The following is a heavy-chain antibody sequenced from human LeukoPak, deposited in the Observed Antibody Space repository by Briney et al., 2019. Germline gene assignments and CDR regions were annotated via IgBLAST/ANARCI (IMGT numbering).Heavy chain of an antibody. CDR1: GYTFTSYD. CDR2: MNPNSGNT. V-gene: IGHV1-8*01. J-gene: IGHJ5*02. Sequence: ASVKVSCKASGYTFTSYDVNWVRQATGQGLEWMGWMNPNSGNTGYAQKFQGRVTITADESTSTAYMELSSLRSEDTAVYYCARGSVNWNYRWFDPWGQGTLVTVSS. D-gene: IGHD1-7*01. CDR3: ARGSVNWNYRWFDP.